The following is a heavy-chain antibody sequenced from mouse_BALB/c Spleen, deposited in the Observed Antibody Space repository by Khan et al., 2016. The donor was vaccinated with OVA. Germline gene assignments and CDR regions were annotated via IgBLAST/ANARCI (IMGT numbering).Heavy chain of an antibody. V-gene: IGHV1-77*01. CDR2: IYPGSGST. J-gene: IGHJ3*01. CDR3: ARGGYGVFAY. CDR1: GYTFTDYV. D-gene: IGHD2-14*01. Sequence: QVQLQQSGPELVKPGASVKMSCKASGYTFTDYVINWVKQRTGQGLEWIGDIYPGSGSTYYNEKFKGKAKLTADKSSNTAYMQLSSLTFEDSAVYFGARGGYGVFAYWGQGTLVTVSA.